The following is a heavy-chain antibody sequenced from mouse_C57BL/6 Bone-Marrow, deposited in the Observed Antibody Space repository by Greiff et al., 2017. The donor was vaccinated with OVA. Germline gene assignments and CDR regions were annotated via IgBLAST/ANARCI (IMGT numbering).Heavy chain of an antibody. CDR1: GFTFSDYG. CDR2: ISSGSSTL. D-gene: IGHD1-1*01. V-gene: IGHV5-17*01. J-gene: IGHJ3*01. CDR3: ARSNYYGSSPVWFAY. Sequence: EVKVVESGGGLVKPGGSLKLSCAAFGFTFSDYGMHWVRQAPEKGLEWVAYISSGSSTLYYADTVKGRFTISRDNAKNTLFLQMTSLRSEDTAMYYCARSNYYGSSPVWFAYWGQGTLVTVSA.